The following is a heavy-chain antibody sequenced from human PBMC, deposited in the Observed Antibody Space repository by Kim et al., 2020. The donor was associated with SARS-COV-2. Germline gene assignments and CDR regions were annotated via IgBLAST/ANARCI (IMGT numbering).Heavy chain of an antibody. D-gene: IGHD3-22*01. CDR2: ISYSGST. CDR1: GASFSNSNYY. V-gene: IGHV4-39*01. CDR3: ARHENYYDSSGSGY. J-gene: IGHJ4*02. Sequence: SETLSLTCTVSGASFSNSNYYWGWIRQPPGKGLEWIGSISYSGSTNYNPSLKSRITISLDTSRNQFSLSLTSVTAADTAVYYCARHENYYDSSGSGYWGPGALVTVSS.